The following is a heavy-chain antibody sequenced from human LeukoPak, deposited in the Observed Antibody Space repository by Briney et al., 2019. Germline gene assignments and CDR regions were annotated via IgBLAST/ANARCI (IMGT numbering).Heavy chain of an antibody. Sequence: GGSLRLSCAASGFTFSSYAMSCVRQAPGKGLEWVSAISGSGGSTYYADSVKGRLTISRDNSKNTLYLQMNSLRAEDTAVYYCAKSSEGRYCSGGSCLPDYWGQGTLVTVSS. CDR3: AKSSEGRYCSGGSCLPDY. D-gene: IGHD2-15*01. J-gene: IGHJ4*02. CDR1: GFTFSSYA. V-gene: IGHV3-23*01. CDR2: ISGSGGST.